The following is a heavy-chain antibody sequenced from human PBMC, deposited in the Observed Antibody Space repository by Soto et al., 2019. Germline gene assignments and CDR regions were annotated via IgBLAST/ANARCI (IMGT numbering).Heavy chain of an antibody. J-gene: IGHJ4*02. CDR2: IIPILGIA. D-gene: IGHD5-18*01. CDR1: GGAFSSYT. V-gene: IGHV1-69*04. Sequence: AASVKVSCKASGGAFSSYTISWVRQAPGQGLEWMGRIIPILGIANYAQKFQGRVTITADKSTSTAYMELSSLRSEDTAVYYCARDKDWRYSYGHLGGYFDYWGQGTLVTVSS. CDR3: ARDKDWRYSYGHLGGYFDY.